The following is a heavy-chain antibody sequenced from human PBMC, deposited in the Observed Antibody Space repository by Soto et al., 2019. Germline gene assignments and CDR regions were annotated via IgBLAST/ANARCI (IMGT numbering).Heavy chain of an antibody. CDR3: VKDGDIVVVPAAVGV. Sequence: AGGSLRLSCSASGFTFSSHAMHWVRQAPGKGLEYVSAISSNGGSTYYADYVKGRFTISRDNSKNTLYLQMSSLRAEGTAVYYCVKDGDIVVVPAAVGVWGQGTLVTVSS. CDR1: GFTFSSHA. CDR2: ISSNGGST. V-gene: IGHV3-64D*06. D-gene: IGHD2-2*01. J-gene: IGHJ4*02.